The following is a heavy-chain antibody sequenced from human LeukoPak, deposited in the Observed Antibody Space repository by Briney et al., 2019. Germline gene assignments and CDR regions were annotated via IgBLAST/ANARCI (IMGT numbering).Heavy chain of an antibody. CDR3: TTARRG. V-gene: IGHV3-15*01. Sequence: PGGSLRLSCAASGFTFSNAWMSWVRQAPGKGLEWVGSIKSKTDGGTTDYAAPVKGRFTISRDDSKNTLYLQMNSLKAEDTAVYYCTTARRGWGQGTLVTVSS. J-gene: IGHJ4*02. CDR2: IKSKTDGGTT. CDR1: GFTFSNAW.